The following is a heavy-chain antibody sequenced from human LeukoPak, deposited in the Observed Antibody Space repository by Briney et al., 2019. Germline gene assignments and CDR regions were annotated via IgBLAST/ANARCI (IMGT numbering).Heavy chain of an antibody. D-gene: IGHD2-15*01. CDR1: GFTFSDFA. V-gene: IGHV3-23*01. J-gene: IGHJ6*02. CDR2: LSGSGGST. CDR3: AKGRGWFYGMDV. Sequence: PGGSLRLSCAASGFTFSDFAMNWVRQAPGKGLEWVSGLSGSGGSTYYADSVKGRFTISRDNSKNTLYLQMNSLRAEDTAVYYCAKGRGWFYGMDVWGQGTTVTVSS.